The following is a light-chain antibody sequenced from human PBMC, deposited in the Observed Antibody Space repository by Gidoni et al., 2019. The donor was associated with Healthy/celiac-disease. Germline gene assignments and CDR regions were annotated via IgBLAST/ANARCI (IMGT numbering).Light chain of an antibody. CDR1: QSISSY. CDR3: QQSYSTLPLT. CDR2: AAS. V-gene: IGKV1-39*01. Sequence: DIQMTQSPSSLSASVGDRVTITCRASQSISSYLNWYQQKPGKAPKLLIYAASSLQSGVPSRFSGSGSGTDSTLTISSLQPEDFATYYCQQSYSTLPLTFGGGTKVEIK. J-gene: IGKJ4*01.